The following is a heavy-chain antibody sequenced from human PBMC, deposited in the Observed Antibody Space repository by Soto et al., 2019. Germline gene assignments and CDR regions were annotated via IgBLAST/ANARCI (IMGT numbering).Heavy chain of an antibody. D-gene: IGHD2-8*02. Sequence: QVQLVQSGTEVTKPGSSVQVSCKLSGGTFGHNGISWVRQVPGQGLEWLGGIIPVYGTVNYALKFLGKVSIPADKPTSTAYREVSGLRPEDTALYFCARDGGVTGMTTILDYWGQGTLIHVSS. CDR2: IIPVYGTV. CDR1: GGTFGHNG. J-gene: IGHJ4*02. V-gene: IGHV1-69*14. CDR3: ARDGGVTGMTTILDY.